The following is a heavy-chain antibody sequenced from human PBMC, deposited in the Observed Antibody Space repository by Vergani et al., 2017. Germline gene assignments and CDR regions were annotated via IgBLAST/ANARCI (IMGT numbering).Heavy chain of an antibody. CDR1: GFSFNTSW. V-gene: IGHV3-74*02. J-gene: IGHJ5*01. CDR3: VRTEYCTGIACNTRFDS. D-gene: IGHD2-8*02. Sequence: VQLVESGGGVVQPGRSLRLSCDASGFSFNTSWMHWVRQVPGKGLMWVARIDEYGNRATYGDFETGRFTISRDNAKNTVFLQMNNLRADDAGVYYCVRTEYCTGIACNTRFDSWGQGALVTVSS. CDR2: IDEYGNRA.